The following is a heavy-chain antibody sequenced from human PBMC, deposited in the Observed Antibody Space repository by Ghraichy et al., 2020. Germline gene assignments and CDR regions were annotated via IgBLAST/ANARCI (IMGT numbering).Heavy chain of an antibody. CDR2: ISYDGSNK. Sequence: GGSLRLSCAASGFTFSSYGMHWVRQAPGKGLEWVAVISYDGSNKYYADSVKGRFTISRDNSKNTLFLQMNSLRAEDTAVYYCARVGYCSNASCYPGKYWGQGTLVTVSS. D-gene: IGHD2-2*01. CDR1: GFTFSSYG. J-gene: IGHJ4*02. CDR3: ARVGYCSNASCYPGKY. V-gene: IGHV3-30*03.